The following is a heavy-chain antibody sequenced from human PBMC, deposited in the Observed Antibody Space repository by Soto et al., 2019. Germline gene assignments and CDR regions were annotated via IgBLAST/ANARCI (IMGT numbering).Heavy chain of an antibody. CDR2: ISYTGST. J-gene: IGHJ5*01. V-gene: IGHV4-59*01. CDR1: GDTMRGDY. CDR3: AKGFYDSLGDSSPFDY. D-gene: IGHD3-22*01. Sequence: SETLSLPCSVSGDTMRGDYWNRLRQHQGKRLEWIGYISYTGSTNYNPSLRSRVTMSLDTSKNQFSLNLISVTAADTAVYFCAKGFYDSLGDSSPFDYWVHGIVVTVSS.